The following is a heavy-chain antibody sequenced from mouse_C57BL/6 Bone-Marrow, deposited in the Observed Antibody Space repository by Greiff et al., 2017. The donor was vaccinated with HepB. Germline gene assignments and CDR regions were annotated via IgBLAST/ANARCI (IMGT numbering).Heavy chain of an antibody. CDR2: INPGSGGT. Sequence: QVQLQQSGAELVRPGTSVKVSCKASGYAFTNYLIEWVKQRPGQGLEWIGVINPGSGGTNYNEKFKGKATLTADKSSSTAYMQLSSLTSEDSAVYFCARSLYYGYGDYWGQGTTLTVSS. CDR1: GYAFTNYL. D-gene: IGHD2-2*01. V-gene: IGHV1-54*01. J-gene: IGHJ2*01. CDR3: ARSLYYGYGDY.